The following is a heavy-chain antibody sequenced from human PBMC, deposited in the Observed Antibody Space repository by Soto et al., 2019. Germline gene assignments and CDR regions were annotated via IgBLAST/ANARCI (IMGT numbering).Heavy chain of an antibody. CDR2: ISTGSTYI. CDR3: AREDTYGLDYFDY. V-gene: IGHV3-21*01. J-gene: IGHJ4*02. D-gene: IGHD5-18*01. Sequence: EVQLVESGGGPVKPGGSLRLSCAASGFTFSTYNMNWVRQAPGKGLEWVSSISTGSTYIYYSDSVRGRFIISRDNAKNSLYLQMNSLRAEDTAVYYCAREDTYGLDYFDYWGQGTLVTVSS. CDR1: GFTFSTYN.